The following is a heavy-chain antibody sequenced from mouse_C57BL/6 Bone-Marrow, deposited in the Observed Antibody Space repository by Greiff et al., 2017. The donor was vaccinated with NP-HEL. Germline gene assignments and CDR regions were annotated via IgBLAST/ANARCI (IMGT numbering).Heavy chain of an antibody. J-gene: IGHJ4*01. CDR3: ASGPLSAGYAMDY. CDR1: GYSITSDY. V-gene: IGHV3-8*01. CDR2: ISYSGST. Sequence: DVQLQESGPGLAKPSQTLSLTCSVTGYSITSDYWNWIRKFPGNKLEYMGYISYSGSTYYNPSLKSRISITRDTSKNQYYLQLKSVTTEDTATYYCASGPLSAGYAMDYWGQGTSVTVSS. D-gene: IGHD3-1*01.